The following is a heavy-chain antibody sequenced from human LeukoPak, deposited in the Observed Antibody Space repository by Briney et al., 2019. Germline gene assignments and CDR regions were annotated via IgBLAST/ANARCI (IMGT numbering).Heavy chain of an antibody. CDR1: GGSISRGGYS. V-gene: IGHV4-30-2*01. Sequence: SETLSLTCAVSGGSISRGGYSWSWIRQPPGKGLEWIGYIYHSGSTYYNPSLKSRVTISVDTSKNQFSLKLSSVTAADTAVYYCARAPLRKVRGQRTLPGSQGRSDAFDIWGQGTMVTVSS. CDR3: ARAPLRKVRGQRTLPGSQGRSDAFDI. D-gene: IGHD1-26*01. J-gene: IGHJ3*02. CDR2: IYHSGST.